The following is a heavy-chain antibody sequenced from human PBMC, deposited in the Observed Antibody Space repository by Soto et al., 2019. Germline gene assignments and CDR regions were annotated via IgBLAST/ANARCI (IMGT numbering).Heavy chain of an antibody. CDR1: GYTFTSYG. D-gene: IGHD3-9*01. CDR3: ARDRQYYDIFTGSILSTWFDT. CDR2: ISAYNGNT. V-gene: IGHV1-18*01. Sequence: ASVKVSCKASGYTFTSYGISWVRQAPGXGLEWMGWISAYNGNTNYAQKLQGRVTMTTDTSTSTAYMELRSLRSDDTAVYYCARDRQYYDIFTGSILSTWFDTWCQGTLLTISS. J-gene: IGHJ5*02.